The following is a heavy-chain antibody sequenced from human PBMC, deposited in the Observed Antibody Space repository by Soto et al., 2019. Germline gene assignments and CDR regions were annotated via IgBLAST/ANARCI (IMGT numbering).Heavy chain of an antibody. V-gene: IGHV4-34*01. CDR3: ARDKTTGLLDY. Sequence: QVQLQQWGAGLLKPSETLSLTCAVYGGSFSGYSWTWIRQPPGTGLEWIGEINHSGSTNYNPSLKTRATISVDTSKNQFSLKLTSVTAADTAVYYCARDKTTGLLDYWGQGTLVTVSS. D-gene: IGHD1-7*01. J-gene: IGHJ4*02. CDR1: GGSFSGYS. CDR2: INHSGST.